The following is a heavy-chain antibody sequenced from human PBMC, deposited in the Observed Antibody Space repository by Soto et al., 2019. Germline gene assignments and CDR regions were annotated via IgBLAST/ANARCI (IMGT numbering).Heavy chain of an antibody. V-gene: IGHV3-23*01. CDR1: GFTFSSYA. Sequence: GGSLRLSCAASGFTFSSYAMSWVRQAPGKGLEWVSAISGSGGSTYYADSVKGRFTISRDNSKNTLYLQMNSLRAEDTAVYYCAKKSSSGWYVFDHDYWGQGXLVTVYS. CDR3: AKKSSSGWYVFDHDY. D-gene: IGHD6-19*01. CDR2: ISGSGGST. J-gene: IGHJ4*02.